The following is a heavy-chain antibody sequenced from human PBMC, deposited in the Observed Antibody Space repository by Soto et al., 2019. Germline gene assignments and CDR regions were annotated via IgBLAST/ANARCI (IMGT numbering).Heavy chain of an antibody. CDR2: IHHSGSI. V-gene: IGHV4-30-4*08. CDR1: GDSISSDYYH. D-gene: IGHD2-21*02. J-gene: IGHJ6*02. Sequence: PSETLSLTCTVSGDSISSDYYHWTWIRQSPGKGLEWIGYIHHSGSILYNPSLKSRVTISVDTSKNQFSLHLTSVTAADTAVYCCARDEDGGDSLDVWGQGTKVTVSS. CDR3: ARDEDGGDSLDV.